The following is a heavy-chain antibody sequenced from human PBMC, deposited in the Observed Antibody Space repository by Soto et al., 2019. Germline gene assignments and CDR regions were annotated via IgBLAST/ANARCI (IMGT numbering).Heavy chain of an antibody. Sequence: XSLRLSFAGSGFTFSSYGLPWVRQAPGKGLEWVSAISGSGGSTYYADSVKGRFTISRDNSKNTLYLQMNSLRAEDTAVYYCAKSDGDYGQYWGQGTLVTVSS. CDR1: GFTFSSYG. D-gene: IGHD4-17*01. J-gene: IGHJ4*02. V-gene: IGHV3-23*01. CDR2: ISGSGGST. CDR3: AKSDGDYGQY.